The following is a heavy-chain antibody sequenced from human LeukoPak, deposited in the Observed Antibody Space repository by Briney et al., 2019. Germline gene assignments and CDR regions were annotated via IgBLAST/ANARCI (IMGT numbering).Heavy chain of an antibody. D-gene: IGHD5-24*01. Sequence: GGSLRLSCAASGFTFSSYWMSWVRQAPGKGLEWVANIKQDGSEKYYVDSVKGRFTISRDNAKNSLYLQMNSLRAEDTAVYYCAREADDGVYYFDYWGQGTLVSVSS. CDR2: IKQDGSEK. J-gene: IGHJ4*02. V-gene: IGHV3-7*01. CDR3: AREADDGVYYFDY. CDR1: GFTFSSYW.